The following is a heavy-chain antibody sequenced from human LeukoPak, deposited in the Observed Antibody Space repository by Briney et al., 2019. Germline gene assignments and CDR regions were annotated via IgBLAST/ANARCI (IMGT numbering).Heavy chain of an antibody. CDR3: ARANGSGSIPDY. V-gene: IGHV1-2*04. CDR1: GYTFTGYY. D-gene: IGHD3-10*01. Sequence: ASVMVSCKASGYTFTGYYMHWVRQAPGQGLEWMGWINPNSGGTNYAQKFQGWVTMTRDTSISTAYMELSRLRSDDTAVYYCARANGSGSIPDYWGQGTLVTVSS. J-gene: IGHJ4*02. CDR2: INPNSGGT.